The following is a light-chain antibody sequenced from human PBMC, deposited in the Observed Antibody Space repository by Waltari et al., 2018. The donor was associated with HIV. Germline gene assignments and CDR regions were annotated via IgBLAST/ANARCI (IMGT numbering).Light chain of an antibody. CDR3: AAWDDSLNAWV. J-gene: IGLJ3*02. CDR1: SSNIGSNI. CDR2: SNN. Sequence: QSVLTQPPSASGTPGQRLSSSCSGSSSNIGSNIVNCYQQPPGTAPKLLIYSNNQRPSGVPDRFSGSKSGTSASLAISGLQSEDEADYYCAAWDDSLNAWVFGGGTKLTVL. V-gene: IGLV1-44*01.